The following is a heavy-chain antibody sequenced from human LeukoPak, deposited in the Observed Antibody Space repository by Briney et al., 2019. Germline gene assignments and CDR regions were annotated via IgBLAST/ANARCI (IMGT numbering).Heavy chain of an antibody. D-gene: IGHD6-19*01. CDR1: GGTFSSYA. CDR2: IIPIFGIA. Sequence: GASVKVSCKASGGTFSSYAISWVRQAPGQGLEWMGRIIPIFGIANYAQKFQGRVTITADKSTSTAYMELSSLRSEDTAVYYCARFSGIAVAQYYFDYWGQGTLVTVSS. CDR3: ARFSGIAVAQYYFDY. V-gene: IGHV1-69*04. J-gene: IGHJ4*02.